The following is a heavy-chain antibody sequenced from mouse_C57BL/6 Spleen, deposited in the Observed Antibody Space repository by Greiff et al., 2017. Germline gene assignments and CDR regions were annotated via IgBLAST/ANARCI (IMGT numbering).Heavy chain of an antibody. CDR1: GFSLTSYG. CDR2: IWSGGST. CDR3: ARNMKDYVFAY. Sequence: QVQLQQSGPGLVQPSQSLSITCTASGFSLTSYGVHWVRQSPGKGLEWLGVIWSGGSTDYNAAFISRLSISKYNSKSQVFFKMNSLQAADTAIYYCARNMKDYVFAYWGQGTLVTVSA. D-gene: IGHD1-1*01. V-gene: IGHV2-2*01. J-gene: IGHJ3*01.